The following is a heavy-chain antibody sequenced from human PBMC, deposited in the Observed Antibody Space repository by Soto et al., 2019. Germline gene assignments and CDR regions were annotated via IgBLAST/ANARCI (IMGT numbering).Heavy chain of an antibody. V-gene: IGHV4-39*01. CDR1: GESINSDSYY. Sequence: PSETLSLTCSVSGESINSDSYYWGWIRQPIGKGLEWIGSIYYRGNTYYNTSLKTRVTISLDKSKSQFSLKLNSVTAADSAVYFCARLEGLATISYYFDYWGQGTLVTVSS. CDR3: ARLEGLATISYYFDY. J-gene: IGHJ4*02. D-gene: IGHD3-9*01. CDR2: IYYRGNT.